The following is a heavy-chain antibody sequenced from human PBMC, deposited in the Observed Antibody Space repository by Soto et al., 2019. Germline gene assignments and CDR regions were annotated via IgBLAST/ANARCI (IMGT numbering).Heavy chain of an antibody. J-gene: IGHJ6*02. CDR2: MYSGGIT. D-gene: IGHD1-26*01. CDR3: ARAEWGRSYTQYDYAVDV. Sequence: GSLRLSFAASGFTVSNNYISWVRQPAGKGLEWVSLMYSGGITYYADSVKGRFTLSRDNSKNTVYLQMHSLRAEDTAVYYCARAEWGRSYTQYDYAVDVWGQGTTVTVSS. CDR1: GFTVSNNY. V-gene: IGHV3-53*03.